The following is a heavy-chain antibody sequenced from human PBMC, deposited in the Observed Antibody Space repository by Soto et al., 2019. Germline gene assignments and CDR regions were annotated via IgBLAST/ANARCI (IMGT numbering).Heavy chain of an antibody. CDR3: VQTTGWPGFDF. CDR1: GFAVSSKY. J-gene: IGHJ4*02. CDR2: IYGGGTT. Sequence: EVQFVESGGGLIQPGGSLRLSCAASGFAVSSKYMTWVRQAPGKGLEWVSVIYGGGTTYYADSVKGRFTISRDTPKTTLYLQMNSLRSEDTAVYCCVQTTGWPGFDFWGQGTLVTVSS. V-gene: IGHV3-53*01. D-gene: IGHD6-19*01.